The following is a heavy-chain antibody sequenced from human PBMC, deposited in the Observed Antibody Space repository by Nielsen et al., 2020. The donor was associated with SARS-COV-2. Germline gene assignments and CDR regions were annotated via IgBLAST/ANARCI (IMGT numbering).Heavy chain of an antibody. J-gene: IGHJ4*02. Sequence: SLKISCAASGFTFDDYAMHWVRQAPGKGLEWVSGISWNSGSIGYADSVKGRFTISRDNAKNSLYLQMNSLRAEDTALYYCAKDPYGSGEYYFDYWGQGTLVTVSS. D-gene: IGHD3-10*01. V-gene: IGHV3-9*01. CDR3: AKDPYGSGEYYFDY. CDR2: ISWNSGSI. CDR1: GFTFDDYA.